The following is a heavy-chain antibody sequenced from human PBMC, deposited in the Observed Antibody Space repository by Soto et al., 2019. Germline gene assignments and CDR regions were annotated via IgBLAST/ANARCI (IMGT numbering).Heavy chain of an antibody. D-gene: IGHD5-12*01. CDR3: AKDASCYACGA. Sequence: QLQLQESGPGLVKPSETLSLTCAVSGGSISSSNFYWGGCRQPPGKGLVWIGSIRYGGSTYYSPSLESRVTISVDTSKNQFSLNVSSVTAADTAVYYCAKDASCYACGAWGQGALVTVSS. CDR2: IRYGGST. J-gene: IGHJ4*02. CDR1: GGSISSSNFY. V-gene: IGHV4-39*01.